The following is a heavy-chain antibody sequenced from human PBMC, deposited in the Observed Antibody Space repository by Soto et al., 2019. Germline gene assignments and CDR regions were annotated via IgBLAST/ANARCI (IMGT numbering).Heavy chain of an antibody. CDR1: GGTFSSYT. D-gene: IGHD4-4*01. CDR3: ARDLDSNYEFDY. CDR2: IIPILGIA. Sequence: GASVKVSCKASGGTFSSYTISWVRQAPGQGLEWMGRIIPILGIANYAQKFQGRVTITADKSTSTAYMELSSLRSEDMAVYYCARDLDSNYEFDYWGQGTLVTVSS. J-gene: IGHJ4*02. V-gene: IGHV1-69*04.